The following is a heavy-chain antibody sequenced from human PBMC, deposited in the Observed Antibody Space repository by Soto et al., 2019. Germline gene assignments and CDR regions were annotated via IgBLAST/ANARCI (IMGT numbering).Heavy chain of an antibody. CDR1: GLIFSDYH. CDR3: ETLGGWSGGSTGMDV. D-gene: IGHD6-19*01. CDR2: IRRKANSYTT. J-gene: IGHJ6*02. Sequence: ALRLSCAASGLIFSDYHMDWVRQAPGKGLEWVGRIRRKANSYTTEYAASVKGRFTISRDDSKNSLYLQMNSLKSEDTAVYYCETLGGWSGGSTGMDVWGQGTTVTVSS. V-gene: IGHV3-72*01.